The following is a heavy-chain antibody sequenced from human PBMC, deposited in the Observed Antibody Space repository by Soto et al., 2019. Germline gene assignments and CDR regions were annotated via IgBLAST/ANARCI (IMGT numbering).Heavy chain of an antibody. J-gene: IGHJ5*02. V-gene: IGHV4-4*02. D-gene: IGHD2-2*01. CDR1: SGSISSSNW. CDR2: IYHSGST. CDR3: ARNYCSSTSCYVSWFDP. Sequence: SETLSLTCAVSSGSISSSNWWSWVRQPPGKGLEWIGEIYHSGSTNYNPSLKSRVTISVDKSKNRFSLKLSSVTAADTAVYYCARNYCSSTSCYVSWFDPWGQGTLVTVSS.